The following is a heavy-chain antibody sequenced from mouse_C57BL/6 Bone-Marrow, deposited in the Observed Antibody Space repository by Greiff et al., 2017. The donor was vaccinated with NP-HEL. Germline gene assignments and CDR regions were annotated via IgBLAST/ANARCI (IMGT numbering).Heavy chain of an antibody. V-gene: IGHV1-64*01. J-gene: IGHJ3*01. Sequence: VQLQQPGAELVKPGASVKLSCKASGYTFTSYWMHWVKQRPGQGLEWIGMIHPNSGSTNYNEKFKSKATLTVDKSSSTAYMQLSSLTSEDSAVYYCARWDYGSGHGWFAYWGQGTLVTVSA. D-gene: IGHD1-1*01. CDR1: GYTFTSYW. CDR3: ARWDYGSGHGWFAY. CDR2: IHPNSGST.